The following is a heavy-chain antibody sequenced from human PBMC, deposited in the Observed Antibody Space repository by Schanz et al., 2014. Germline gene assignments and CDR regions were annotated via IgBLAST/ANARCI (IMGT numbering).Heavy chain of an antibody. J-gene: IGHJ4*02. CDR2: VRNKNNRYTT. V-gene: IGHV3-72*01. CDR1: GFTFSDHY. Sequence: VQLVESGGGVVQPGGSLRLSCAASGFTFSDHYMDWVRQAPGKGLEWVGRVRNKNNRYTTEYAASVKGRFTISRDDSKNSLYVQMNSLKTEDTDVCYGARGACCSRIGCPFDSWGQGTLVTVSS. D-gene: IGHD2-2*01. CDR3: ARGACCSRIGCPFDS.